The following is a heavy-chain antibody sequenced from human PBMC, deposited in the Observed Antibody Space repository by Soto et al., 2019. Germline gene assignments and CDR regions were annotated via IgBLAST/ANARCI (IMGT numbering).Heavy chain of an antibody. CDR3: ARDRIDIVVVPAAPAYYYYYGMDV. Sequence: GASVKVSCKASGYTFTGYYMHWVRQAPGQGLEWMGCINPNSGGTNYAQNFQGRVTMTRDTSISTAYMELSRLRSDDTAVYYCARDRIDIVVVPAAPAYYYYYGMDVGGQGTTVTVSS. CDR1: GYTFTGYY. J-gene: IGHJ6*02. CDR2: INPNSGGT. D-gene: IGHD2-2*01. V-gene: IGHV1-2*02.